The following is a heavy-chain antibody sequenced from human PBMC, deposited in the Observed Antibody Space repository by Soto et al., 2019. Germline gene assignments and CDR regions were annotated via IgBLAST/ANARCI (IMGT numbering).Heavy chain of an antibody. CDR2: IKGDGTNT. J-gene: IGHJ4*02. CDR1: GFTFSSYW. CDR3: ARGLSGYYGFDY. D-gene: IGHD5-12*01. V-gene: IGHV3-74*01. Sequence: EVQLVESGGGLVQFGGSLRLSCAASGFTFSSYWMHWVRQVPGKGLVWVSRIKGDGTNTGYADSVKGRFTISRDNVKNTLYLQMNNLRAEDTAVYYCARGLSGYYGFDYWGQGTLVTVSS.